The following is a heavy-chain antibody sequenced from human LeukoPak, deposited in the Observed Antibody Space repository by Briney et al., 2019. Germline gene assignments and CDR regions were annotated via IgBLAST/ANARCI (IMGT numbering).Heavy chain of an antibody. CDR2: ISYDGSNK. D-gene: IGHD3-9*01. CDR1: GFTFSSYA. CDR3: ARGDYYDILTGSGAFDI. J-gene: IGHJ3*02. V-gene: IGHV3-30-3*01. Sequence: PGGSLRLSCAASGFTFSSYAMHWVRQAPGKGLEWVAVISYDGSNKYYADSVKGRFTISRDNSKNTLYLQMNSLRAEDTAVYYCARGDYYDILTGSGAFDIWGQGTMVTVSS.